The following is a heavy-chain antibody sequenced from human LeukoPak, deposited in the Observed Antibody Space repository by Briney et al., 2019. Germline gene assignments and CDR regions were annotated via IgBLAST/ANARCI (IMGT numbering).Heavy chain of an antibody. CDR2: ISHSGTT. V-gene: IGHV4-34*01. CDR3: ARGGLETGRGGYFDY. CDR1: GGSFSGFY. Sequence: SETLSLTCAVYGGSFSGFYWSWVRQPPGKGLEWIGEISHSGTTYFNPSLKSRVTVSVDTSKSQFSRRLDSMTAADTAVYYGARGGLETGRGGYFDYWGQGILVTVSS. D-gene: IGHD1-1*01. J-gene: IGHJ4*02.